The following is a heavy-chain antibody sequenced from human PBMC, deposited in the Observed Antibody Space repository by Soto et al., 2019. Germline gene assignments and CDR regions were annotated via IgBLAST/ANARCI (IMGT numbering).Heavy chain of an antibody. V-gene: IGHV4-34*01. Sequence: PSETLSLTCAVYGGSFSGYYWSWIRQPPGKGLEWIGEINHSGSTNYNPSLKSRVTISVDTSKNQFSLKLSSVTAADTAVYYCARIGDSPPRDAFDIWGQGTMVTVSS. J-gene: IGHJ3*02. CDR1: GGSFSGYY. D-gene: IGHD2-21*02. CDR2: INHSGST. CDR3: ARIGDSPPRDAFDI.